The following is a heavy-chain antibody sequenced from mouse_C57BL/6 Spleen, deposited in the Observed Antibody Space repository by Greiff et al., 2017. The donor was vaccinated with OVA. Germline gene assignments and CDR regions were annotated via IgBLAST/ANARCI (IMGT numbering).Heavy chain of an antibody. Sequence: QVQLQQPGAELVRPGTSVKLSCKASGYTFTSYWMHWVKQRPGQGLEWIGVIDPSDSYTKYNQKFKGKATLTVDTSSSTAYMQLSSLTSEDSAVYYCARGNYYDGYYEAMDYWGQGTSVTVSS. CDR1: GYTFTSYW. D-gene: IGHD2-3*01. J-gene: IGHJ4*01. V-gene: IGHV1-59*01. CDR2: IDPSDSYT. CDR3: ARGNYYDGYYEAMDY.